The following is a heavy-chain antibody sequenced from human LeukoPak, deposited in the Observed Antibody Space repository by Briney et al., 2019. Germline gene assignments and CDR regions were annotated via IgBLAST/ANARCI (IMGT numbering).Heavy chain of an antibody. CDR2: ISYDGSNK. J-gene: IGHJ4*02. CDR3: ARDQWWELLPFDY. Sequence: GGSLRLSCAASGFTFSSYAMHWLRQAPGKGLEWVAVISYDGSNKYYADSVKGRFTISRDNSKNTLYLQMNSLRAEDTAVYYCARDQWWELLPFDYWGQGTLVTVSS. CDR1: GFTFSSYA. V-gene: IGHV3-30*01. D-gene: IGHD1-26*01.